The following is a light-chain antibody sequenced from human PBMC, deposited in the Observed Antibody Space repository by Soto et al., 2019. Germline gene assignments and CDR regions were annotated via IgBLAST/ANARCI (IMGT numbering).Light chain of an antibody. Sequence: VMTQSPATLSVSPGERATLSCRASQSVSIKLAWYQHKPGQAPRLLIYGASSRATGIPDRFSGSGSGTDFTLTISRLEPEDFAVYYCQQYGSSPVTFGQGTKVDNK. CDR2: GAS. J-gene: IGKJ1*01. CDR1: QSVSIK. CDR3: QQYGSSPVT. V-gene: IGKV3-20*01.